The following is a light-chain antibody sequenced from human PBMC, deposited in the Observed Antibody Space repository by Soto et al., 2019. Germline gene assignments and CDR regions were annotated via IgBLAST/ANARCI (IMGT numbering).Light chain of an antibody. CDR2: DAF. Sequence: DIQMTQSPSSLSASVGDRVTITCRASQSISSWLAWYQQKPGKAPKLLIFDAFSLESGVPSRFSGSRSGTDFTLTISSLQPDDYATYYCQQYNSYSPLTFGGGTKVEIK. CDR1: QSISSW. V-gene: IGKV1-5*01. CDR3: QQYNSYSPLT. J-gene: IGKJ4*01.